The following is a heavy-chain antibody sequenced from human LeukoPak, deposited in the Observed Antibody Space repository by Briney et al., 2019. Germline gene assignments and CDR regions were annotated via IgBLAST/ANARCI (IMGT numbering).Heavy chain of an antibody. D-gene: IGHD3-22*01. J-gene: IGHJ4*02. Sequence: SVKVSCKASGGTFSRYAISWVRQAPGQGLEWMGGIIPIFDTANYAQKFQGRVTITTDESTRIAYMELSTLRSEDTAVYYCAIEGGIDSSGYHYFDYWGQGTLVTVSS. V-gene: IGHV1-69*05. CDR3: AIEGGIDSSGYHYFDY. CDR2: IIPIFDTA. CDR1: GGTFSRYA.